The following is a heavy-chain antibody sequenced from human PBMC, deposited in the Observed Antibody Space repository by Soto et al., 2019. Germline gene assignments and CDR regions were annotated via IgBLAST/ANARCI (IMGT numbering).Heavy chain of an antibody. V-gene: IGHV4-59*08. CDR3: ARQYDSSIGWFDP. CDR2: IYYSGST. D-gene: IGHD6-13*01. CDR1: GGSISSYY. Sequence: PSETLSLTCTVSGGSISSYYWSWIRQPPGKGLEWIGYIYYSGSTNYNPSLKSRVTISVDTSKNQFSLKLSSVTAADTAVYYCARQYDSSIGWFDPWGQGTLVTVSS. J-gene: IGHJ5*02.